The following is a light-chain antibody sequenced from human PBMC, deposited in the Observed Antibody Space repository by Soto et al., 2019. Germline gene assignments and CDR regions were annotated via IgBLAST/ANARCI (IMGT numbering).Light chain of an antibody. V-gene: IGKV3-20*01. CDR2: GAS. CDR3: HQYESWPRT. CDR1: RSVSSSY. Sequence: EILLTQSPDTLSLSPGEEATLPCRASRSVSSSYLAWYQQKPGQAPRLLIYGASSRAAGIPDRFSGSGSGTDFTLTISSLEPEDFAVYYCHQYESWPRTFGQGTRLE. J-gene: IGKJ5*01.